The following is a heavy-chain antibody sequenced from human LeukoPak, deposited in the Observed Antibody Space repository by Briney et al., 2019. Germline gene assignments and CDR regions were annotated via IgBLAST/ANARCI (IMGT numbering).Heavy chain of an antibody. V-gene: IGHV3-7*01. CDR2: IKQDGSEK. J-gene: IGHJ5*02. Sequence: GGSLRLSCAASGFTFSSYWMCWVRQAPGKGLEWVANIKQDGSEKYYVDSVKGRFTISRDNAKNSLYLQMNSLRAEDTAVYYCARGGRGSPGVFDPWGQGTLVTVSS. D-gene: IGHD2-15*01. CDR3: ARGGRGSPGVFDP. CDR1: GFTFSSYW.